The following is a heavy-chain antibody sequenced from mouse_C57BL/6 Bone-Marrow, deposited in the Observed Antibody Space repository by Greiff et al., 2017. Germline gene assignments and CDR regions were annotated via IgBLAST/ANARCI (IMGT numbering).Heavy chain of an antibody. J-gene: IGHJ4*01. V-gene: IGHV14-4*01. Sequence: EVQLQQSGAELVRPGASVKLSCTASGFNIKDDYMHWVKQRPEQGLEWIGWIDPENGDTEYASKFQGKATITADTSSNTAYLQLSSLTSEDTVVYYCTFYDYGQGDYWGQGTSVTVSS. CDR2: IDPENGDT. D-gene: IGHD2-4*01. CDR3: TFYDYGQGDY. CDR1: GFNIKDDY.